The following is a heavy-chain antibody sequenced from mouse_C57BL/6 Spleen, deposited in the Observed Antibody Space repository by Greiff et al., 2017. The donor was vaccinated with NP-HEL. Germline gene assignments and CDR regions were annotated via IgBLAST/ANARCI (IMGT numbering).Heavy chain of an antibody. Sequence: QVQLKESGPGLVQPSQSLSITCTVSGFSLTSYGVHWVRQSPGKGLEWLGVIWSGGSTDYNAAFISRLSISKDNSKSQVFFKMNSLQADDTAIYYCATSITTVLDVWGTGTTVTVSS. CDR1: GFSLTSYG. CDR2: IWSGGST. CDR3: ATSITTVLDV. J-gene: IGHJ1*03. V-gene: IGHV2-2*01. D-gene: IGHD1-1*01.